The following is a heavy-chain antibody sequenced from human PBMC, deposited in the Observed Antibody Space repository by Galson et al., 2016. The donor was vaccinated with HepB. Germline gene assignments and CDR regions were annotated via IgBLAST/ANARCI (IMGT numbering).Heavy chain of an antibody. D-gene: IGHD3-9*01. V-gene: IGHV3-7*01. CDR3: ARDQPPWETGTFDP. CDR1: GFTFSGYG. Sequence: SLRLSCAASGFTFSGYGMHWVRHTPSKGLEWVANIKQDGSEEYYVDSVQGRFTISRDNAKNSLYLQMNSLRAEDTAVYYCARDQPPWETGTFDPWGQGTLVTVSS. J-gene: IGHJ5*02. CDR2: IKQDGSEE.